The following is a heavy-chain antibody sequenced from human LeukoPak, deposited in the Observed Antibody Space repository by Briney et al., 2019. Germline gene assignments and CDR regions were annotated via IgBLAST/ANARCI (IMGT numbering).Heavy chain of an antibody. J-gene: IGHJ5*02. CDR1: GYTFTSYY. Sequence: GASVKVSCKASGYTFTSYYMHWVRQAPGQGLEWMGIINPSGGSTTYAQKFQGRVTMTRDTSISTAYMELSRLRSDDTAVYYCARDRYFPITAMDWSDWFDPWGQGTLVTVSS. V-gene: IGHV1-46*01. D-gene: IGHD5-18*01. CDR3: ARDRYFPITAMDWSDWFDP. CDR2: INPSGGST.